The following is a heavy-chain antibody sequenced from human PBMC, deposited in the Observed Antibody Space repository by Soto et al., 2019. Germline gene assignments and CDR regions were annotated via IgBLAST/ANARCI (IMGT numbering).Heavy chain of an antibody. Sequence: SETLSLTCTLSGASITSTTYFWAWIRQPPGKGLEWVGSIYYSGKTHYNPSLKSRVNISVDRSKNQFSLKLLSVTTADTAVYFCAAGEASSRNLAPYYLDFWGQGTLVTVSS. V-gene: IGHV4-39*07. CDR3: AAGEASSRNLAPYYLDF. CDR2: IYYSGKT. D-gene: IGHD6-13*01. CDR1: GASITSTTYF. J-gene: IGHJ4*02.